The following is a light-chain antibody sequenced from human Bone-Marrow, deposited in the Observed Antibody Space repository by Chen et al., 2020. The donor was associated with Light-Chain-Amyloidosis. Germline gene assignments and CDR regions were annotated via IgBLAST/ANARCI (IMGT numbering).Light chain of an antibody. J-gene: IGLJ1*01. Sequence: QSPLTQPASVSGSPGQSITISCTGTSGDVGTYNYVSWYQQHPGKAPKVMIYAVRNRPSGVSYSFSGSKVGNKASPTISGLQAEGEDDYYCSSFTSSSSYVFRPWTKVTGL. CDR3: SSFTSSSSYV. CDR2: AVR. V-gene: IGLV2-14*01. CDR1: SGDVGTYNY.